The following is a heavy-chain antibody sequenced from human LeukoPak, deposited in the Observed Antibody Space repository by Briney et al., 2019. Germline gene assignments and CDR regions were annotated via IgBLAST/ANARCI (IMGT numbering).Heavy chain of an antibody. CDR2: ISSSSSTI. CDR1: GFTFSSYS. CDR3: ARESSSSWRDFDY. D-gene: IGHD6-13*01. J-gene: IGHJ4*02. Sequence: GGSLRLFCAASGFTFSSYSMNWVRHAPGKGLEWVSYISSSSSTIYYADSVKRRFPISRDNAKNSLYLQMNSLRAEDTAVYYCARESSSSWRDFDYWGQGTLVTVSS. V-gene: IGHV3-48*01.